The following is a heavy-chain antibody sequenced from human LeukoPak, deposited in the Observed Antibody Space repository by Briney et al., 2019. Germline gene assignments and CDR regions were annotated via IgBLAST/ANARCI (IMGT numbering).Heavy chain of an antibody. V-gene: IGHV4-34*01. Sequence: SETLSLTCAVYGGPFSGYFWSWIRQPPGKGLEWIGEINHSGSTNYNPSLKSRVTISVDTSKNQFSLKLSSVTAADTAVYYCARGLGIFGVSWFDPWGQETLVTVSS. CDR2: INHSGST. J-gene: IGHJ5*02. CDR1: GGPFSGYF. CDR3: ARGLGIFGVSWFDP. D-gene: IGHD3-3*01.